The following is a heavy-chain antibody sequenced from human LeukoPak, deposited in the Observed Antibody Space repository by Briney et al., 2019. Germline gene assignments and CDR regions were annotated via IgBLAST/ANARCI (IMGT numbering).Heavy chain of an antibody. V-gene: IGHV4-59*01. J-gene: IGHJ2*01. Sequence: SETLSLTCTVSGGSISSYYWSWIRQPPGKGLEWIGYIFYSGSTNYNPSLKSRVTISVDTSKNQFSLKLSSVTAADTAVYYCARVYYSSSYDYWYFDLWGRGTLVTVSS. CDR3: ARVYYSSSYDYWYFDL. D-gene: IGHD6-13*01. CDR1: GGSISSYY. CDR2: IFYSGST.